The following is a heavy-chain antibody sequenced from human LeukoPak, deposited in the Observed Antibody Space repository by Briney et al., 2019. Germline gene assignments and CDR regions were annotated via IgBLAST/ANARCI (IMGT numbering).Heavy chain of an antibody. CDR2: IYHSGST. CDR3: ARVSGGLYYFDY. D-gene: IGHD2-15*01. V-gene: IGHV4-38-2*02. CDR1: GYSISSGYY. J-gene: IGHJ4*02. Sequence: SETLSLTCTVSGYSISSGYYWGWIRQPPGKGLEWIGSIYHSGSTYYNPSLKSRVTISVDTSKNQFSLKLSSVTAADTAVYYCARVSGGLYYFDYWGQGTLVTVSS.